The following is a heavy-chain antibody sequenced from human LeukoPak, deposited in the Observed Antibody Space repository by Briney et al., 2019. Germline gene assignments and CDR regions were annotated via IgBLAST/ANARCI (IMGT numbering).Heavy chain of an antibody. Sequence: GGSLRLSCAASGFTFSSYWMHWVRQAPGKGLVWVSRINSDGSSTSYADSVKGRFTISRDNAKNTLYLQMNSLRAEDTAFYYCAKDQQGSSIDDAFDIWGQGTMVTVSS. CDR2: INSDGSST. V-gene: IGHV3-74*01. CDR3: AKDQQGSSIDDAFDI. J-gene: IGHJ3*02. D-gene: IGHD1-26*01. CDR1: GFTFSSYW.